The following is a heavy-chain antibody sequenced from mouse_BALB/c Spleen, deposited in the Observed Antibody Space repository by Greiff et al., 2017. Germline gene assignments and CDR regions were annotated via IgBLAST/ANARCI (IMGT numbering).Heavy chain of an antibody. V-gene: IGHV14-1*02. Sequence: VHVKQSGAELVRPGALVKLSCKASGFNIKDYYMHWVKQRPEQGLEWIGWIDPENGNTIYDPKFQGKASITADTSSNTAYLQLSSLTSEDTAVYYCARVAPGFAYWGQGTLVTVSA. D-gene: IGHD1-1*01. CDR3: ARVAPGFAY. CDR2: IDPENGNT. J-gene: IGHJ3*01. CDR1: GFNIKDYY.